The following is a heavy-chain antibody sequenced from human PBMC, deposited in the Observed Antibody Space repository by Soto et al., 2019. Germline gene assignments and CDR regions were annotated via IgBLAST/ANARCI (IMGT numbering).Heavy chain of an antibody. V-gene: IGHV4-34*01. CDR2: INHSGST. CDR1: GGSFSGYY. D-gene: IGHD3-16*02. Sequence: KTSETLSLTCAVYGGSFSGYYWSGIRQPPGKGLEWIGEINHSGSTNYNPSLKSRVTISVDTSKNQFSLKLSSVTAADTAVYYCARGWAWSYYDYVWGSYRSWYFDYWGQGTLVTVSS. J-gene: IGHJ4*02. CDR3: ARGWAWSYYDYVWGSYRSWYFDY.